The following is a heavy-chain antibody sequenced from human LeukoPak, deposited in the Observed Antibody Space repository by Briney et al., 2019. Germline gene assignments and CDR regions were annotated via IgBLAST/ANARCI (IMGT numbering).Heavy chain of an antibody. CDR2: INMYTANP. Sequence: ASVKVSCKAPGYTFTRYAINWLRQAPGQGLDWMGWINMYTANPAYAQGFTERFVFSLDTSVTTAYLQISNLKTEDTAVYYCARHDNDDDFDYWGQGTLVTVSS. CDR1: GYTFTRYA. J-gene: IGHJ4*02. D-gene: IGHD3-16*01. V-gene: IGHV7-4-1*02. CDR3: ARHDNDDDFDY.